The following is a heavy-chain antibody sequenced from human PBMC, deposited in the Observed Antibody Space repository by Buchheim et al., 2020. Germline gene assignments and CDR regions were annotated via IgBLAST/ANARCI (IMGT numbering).Heavy chain of an antibody. J-gene: IGHJ4*02. CDR2: IYYSGST. Sequence: QLQLQESGPGLVKPSETLSLTCTVSGGSISSSSYYWGWIRQPPGKGLEWIGSIYYSGSTYYNPSLKSRVTISVDTSKNQFSLKLSSVTAADTAVYYCARHLSLGEWELPLALRYWGQGTL. D-gene: IGHD1-26*01. CDR3: ARHLSLGEWELPLALRY. CDR1: GGSISSSSYY. V-gene: IGHV4-39*01.